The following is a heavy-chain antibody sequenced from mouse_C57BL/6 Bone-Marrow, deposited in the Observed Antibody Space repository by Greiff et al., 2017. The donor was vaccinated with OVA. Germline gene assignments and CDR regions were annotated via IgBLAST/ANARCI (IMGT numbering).Heavy chain of an antibody. D-gene: IGHD1-1*01. Sequence: EVQRVESGPVLVKPGASVKMSCKASGYTFTDYYMNWVKQSHGKSLEWIGVINPYNGGTSYNQKFKGKATLTVDKSSSTAYMELNSLTSEDSAVYYCADGSSSYWYFDVWGTGTTVTVSS. CDR2: INPYNGGT. CDR1: GYTFTDYY. CDR3: ADGSSSYWYFDV. V-gene: IGHV1-19*01. J-gene: IGHJ1*03.